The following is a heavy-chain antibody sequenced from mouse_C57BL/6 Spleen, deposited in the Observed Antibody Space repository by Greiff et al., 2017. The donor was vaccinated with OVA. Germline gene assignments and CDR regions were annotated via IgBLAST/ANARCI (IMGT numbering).Heavy chain of an antibody. D-gene: IGHD2-4*01. V-gene: IGHV1-64*01. J-gene: IGHJ3*01. CDR1: GYTFTSYW. Sequence: QVQLQQSGAELVKPGASVKLSCKASGYTFTSYWMHWVKQRPGQGLEWIGMIHPNSGSTNYNEKFKSKATLTVDKSSSTAYMQLSSLTSEDSAVYYCARPFYYDYDEGAYWGQGTLVTVSA. CDR2: IHPNSGST. CDR3: ARPFYYDYDEGAY.